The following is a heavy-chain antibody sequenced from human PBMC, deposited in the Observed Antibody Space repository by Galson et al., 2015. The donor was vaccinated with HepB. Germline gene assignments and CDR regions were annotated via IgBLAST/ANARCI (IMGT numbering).Heavy chain of an antibody. J-gene: IGHJ4*02. Sequence: SLRLSCAASGFTFSSYSMNWVRQAPGKGLEWVSSISSSSSYIYYADSVKGRFTISRDNAKNSLYLQMNSLRAEDTAVYYCARSHLYWAVTPKEYYFDYWGQGTLVTVSS. CDR2: ISSSSSYI. V-gene: IGHV3-21*01. CDR3: ARSHLYWAVTPKEYYFDY. D-gene: IGHD4-17*01. CDR1: GFTFSSYS.